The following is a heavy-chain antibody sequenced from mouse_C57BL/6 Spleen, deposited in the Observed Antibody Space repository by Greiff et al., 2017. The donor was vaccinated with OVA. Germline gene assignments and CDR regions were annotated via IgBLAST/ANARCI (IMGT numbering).Heavy chain of an antibody. CDR2: ISSGGDYI. CDR3: TRDRGYGSSWRYFDV. J-gene: IGHJ1*03. Sequence: EVKVVESGEGLVKPGGSLKLSCAASGFTFSSYAMSWVRQTPEKRLEWVAYISSGGDYIYYADTVKGRFTISRDNARNTLYLQMSSLKSEDTAMYYCTRDRGYGSSWRYFDVWGTGTTVTVSS. V-gene: IGHV5-9-1*02. CDR1: GFTFSSYA. D-gene: IGHD1-1*01.